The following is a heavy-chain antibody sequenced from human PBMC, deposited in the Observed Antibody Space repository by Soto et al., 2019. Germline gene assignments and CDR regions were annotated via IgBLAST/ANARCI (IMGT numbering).Heavy chain of an antibody. CDR1: GGSISVFY. CDR3: ARHGGPSTPLRAFDI. Sequence: SETLSLTCTVPGGSISVFYWSWIRQPPGKGLEWIGYIFYSGSTNYNPSLKSRVTMSVDTSKNQFSLKLNSVTAADTAVYYCARHGGPSTPLRAFDIWGQGTMVTVSS. J-gene: IGHJ3*02. D-gene: IGHD3-16*01. V-gene: IGHV4-59*08. CDR2: IFYSGST.